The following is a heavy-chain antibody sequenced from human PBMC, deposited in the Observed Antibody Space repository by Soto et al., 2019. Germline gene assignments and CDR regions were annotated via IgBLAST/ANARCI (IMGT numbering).Heavy chain of an antibody. Sequence: GGSLRLSCAASGFTFSSYGMHWVRQAPGKGLEWVAVIWYDGSNKYYADSVKGRFTISRDNSKNTLYLQMNSLRAEDTAVYYCARDPDSSSLYYFDYWGQGTLVTVSS. CDR1: GFTFSSYG. CDR2: IWYDGSNK. D-gene: IGHD6-13*01. CDR3: ARDPDSSSLYYFDY. J-gene: IGHJ4*02. V-gene: IGHV3-33*01.